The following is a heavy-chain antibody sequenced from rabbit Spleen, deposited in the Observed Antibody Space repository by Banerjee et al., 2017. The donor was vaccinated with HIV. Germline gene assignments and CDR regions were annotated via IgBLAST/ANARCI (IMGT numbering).Heavy chain of an antibody. CDR2: IYTGRSGAI. V-gene: IGHV1S40*01. J-gene: IGHJ4*01. D-gene: IGHD1-1*01. Sequence: QSLEESGGDLVKPGASLTLTCTASGFSLSSSYWICWVRQAPGKGLEWIACIYTGRSGAIKYASWAKGRFTFAKTSSTTVTLQMTGLTAADTATYFCARADNYYKLWGQGTLVTVS. CDR3: ARADNYYKL. CDR1: GFSLSSSYW.